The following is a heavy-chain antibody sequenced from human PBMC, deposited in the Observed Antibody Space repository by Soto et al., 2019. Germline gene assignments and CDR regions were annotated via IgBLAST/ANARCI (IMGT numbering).Heavy chain of an antibody. CDR1: GGSISISNFY. J-gene: IGHJ5*02. CDR2: IYYSGST. V-gene: IGHV4-39*01. CDR3: ARPGGSGSYFNWFDP. Sequence: ETLSLTCSVSGGSISISNFYWGWVRQSPGKGLEWIGSIYYSGSTYYNPSLKSRVTISVDTSKNQFSLKLSSVTAADTAVYYCARPGGSGSYFNWFDPWGQGTLVTVSS. D-gene: IGHD3-10*01.